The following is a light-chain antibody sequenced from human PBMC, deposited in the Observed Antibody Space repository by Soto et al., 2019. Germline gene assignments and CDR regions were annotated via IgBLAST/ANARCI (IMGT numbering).Light chain of an antibody. CDR1: QSINNY. CDR3: LQSYRTPLS. V-gene: IGKV1-39*01. CDR2: GAS. J-gene: IGKJ4*01. Sequence: DIQMTQSPSSLSASVGDRVTITCRASQSINNYLSWYQQKPGKAPNLLIFGASTLQSGVPSRFSGSGSGTDFTLTMSSLQPEDLATYCCLQSYRTPLSFGGGTKVEIK.